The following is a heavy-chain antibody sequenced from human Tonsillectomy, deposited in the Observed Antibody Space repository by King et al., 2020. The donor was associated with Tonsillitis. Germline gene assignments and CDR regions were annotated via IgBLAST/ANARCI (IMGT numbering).Heavy chain of an antibody. CDR2: ISWNGGNL. CDR3: AKEISVDWNERGLDY. V-gene: IGHV3-9*01. J-gene: IGHJ4*02. Sequence: VQLVESGGGLVQPGRSLRLSCAASGFTFGGYAMHWVRQAPGEGLEWVSGISWNGGNLDYAASVKGRFTISRDNAENSLYLQMNSLGAEDTAFYYCAKEISVDWNERGLDYWGQGTLVTVSS. CDR1: GFTFGGYA. D-gene: IGHD1-1*01.